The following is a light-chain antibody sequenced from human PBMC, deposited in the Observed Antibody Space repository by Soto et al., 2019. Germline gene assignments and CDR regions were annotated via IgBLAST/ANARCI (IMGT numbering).Light chain of an antibody. CDR2: LEGSGSY. V-gene: IGLV4-60*03. J-gene: IGLJ3*02. CDR3: ETWDSNTRL. CDR1: SGHISYI. Sequence: QSVLTQSSSASASLGPSVTLTCTRSSGHISYIIAWHQQQPGKAPRYLMKLEGSGSYNQGSGVPDRFSGSSSGADRSLTISKLQAEDEADYYCETWDSNTRLFGGGTKLTVL.